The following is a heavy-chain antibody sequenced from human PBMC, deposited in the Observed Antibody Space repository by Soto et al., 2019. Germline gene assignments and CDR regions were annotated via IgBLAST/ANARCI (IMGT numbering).Heavy chain of an antibody. Sequence: GGSLRLSCAASGFSFDDYAIHWVHLPPGKGLEWVSGISWNSGDVEYAASVRGRFTISRDDAARSVFLHMKNLRLEDTALSFCEKSLDPHLANNGFDPWGQETLVPVSS. CDR2: ISWNSGDV. J-gene: IGHJ5*02. D-gene: IGHD2-8*01. CDR1: GFSFDDYA. V-gene: IGHV3-9*01. CDR3: EKSLDPHLANNGFDP.